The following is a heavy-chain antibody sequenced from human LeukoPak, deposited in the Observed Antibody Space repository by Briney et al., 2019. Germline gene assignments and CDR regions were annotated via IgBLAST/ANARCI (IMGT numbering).Heavy chain of an antibody. CDR3: ARGPTTDYYDGSGYYFFDY. Sequence: PSETLSLTCTVSGVSINTHYWTWIRQPPGKGLEWIGEINHGGRTNYNPSLKSRVSISLDTSKNQFSLKLSFVTAADTAVYYCARGPTTDYYDGSGYYFFDYWGQGTLVTVSS. CDR1: GVSINTHY. D-gene: IGHD3-22*01. CDR2: INHGGRT. V-gene: IGHV4-34*01. J-gene: IGHJ4*02.